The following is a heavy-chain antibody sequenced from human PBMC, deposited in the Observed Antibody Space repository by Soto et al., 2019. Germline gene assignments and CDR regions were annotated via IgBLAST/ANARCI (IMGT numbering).Heavy chain of an antibody. CDR3: ARRSSGWYFDY. V-gene: IGHV3-23*01. D-gene: IGHD6-19*01. J-gene: IGHJ4*02. CDR2: ISGSGGST. CDR1: GFTFSSYA. Sequence: EVQLLESGGGLVQPGGSLRLSCAASGFTFSSYAMSWVRQAPGKGLEWVSAISGSGGSTYYADSVKGRFTISRDNSKKTLYLQMNSLRAGDTAVYYWARRSSGWYFDYWGQGTLVTVSS.